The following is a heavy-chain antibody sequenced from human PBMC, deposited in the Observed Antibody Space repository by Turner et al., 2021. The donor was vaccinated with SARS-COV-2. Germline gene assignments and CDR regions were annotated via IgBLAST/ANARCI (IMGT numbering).Heavy chain of an antibody. CDR2: IYYSGTT. CDR1: GGTIRSSTYH. J-gene: IGHJ2*01. D-gene: IGHD2-2*02. V-gene: IGHV4-39*01. CDR3: ARRRGRDGYTRNWYFDL. Sequence: QVQLEESGPGLVKPSETLSLTCTVSGGTIRSSTYHWGWIRQPPGKGLEWIGSIYYSGTTYYNPSLNSRVTISVDTSKNQFSLKLTSVTAIDTAVYYCARRRGRDGYTRNWYFDLWGRGTLVTVSS.